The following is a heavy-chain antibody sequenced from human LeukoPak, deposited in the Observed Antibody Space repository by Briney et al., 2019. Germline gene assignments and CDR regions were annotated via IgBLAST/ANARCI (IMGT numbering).Heavy chain of an antibody. CDR3: ARLGYCSGGSCSN. Sequence: ASVKVSCKASGYTFTGYYKHWVRQAPGQGLEWMGWINPNSGGTNYAQKFQGRVTMTRDTSISTAYMELSRLRSDDTAVYYCARLGYCSGGSCSNWGQGTLVTVSS. V-gene: IGHV1-2*02. CDR1: GYTFTGYY. D-gene: IGHD2-15*01. J-gene: IGHJ4*02. CDR2: INPNSGGT.